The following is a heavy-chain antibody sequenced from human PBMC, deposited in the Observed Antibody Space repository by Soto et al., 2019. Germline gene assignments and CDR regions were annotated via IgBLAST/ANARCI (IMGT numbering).Heavy chain of an antibody. V-gene: IGHV5-51*01. Sequence: GESLKISCKGSGYSFTSYWIGWVRQMHGKGLEWAGINYPGDSDITYSPSSQGQVTLSAGNSISTASLQWSGLKASDTAVYYCAKLSGSSTTGVVYYYYEMDVWGQGTTVTVSS. D-gene: IGHD2-2*01. CDR1: GYSFTSYW. CDR3: AKLSGSSTTGVVYYYYEMDV. J-gene: IGHJ6*02. CDR2: NYPGDSDI.